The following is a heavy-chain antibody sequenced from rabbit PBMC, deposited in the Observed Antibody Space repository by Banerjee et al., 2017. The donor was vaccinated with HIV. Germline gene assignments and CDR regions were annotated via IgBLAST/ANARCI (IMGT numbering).Heavy chain of an antibody. CDR2: IATSSGRT. J-gene: IGHJ4*01. CDR1: GFSFSSSYY. Sequence: QEQLVEYGGDLVQPEGSLTLTCKASGFSFSSSYYMCWVRQAPGKGLEWIGCIATSSGRTWYASWAKGRFTISKSTSLNTVTLQMPNLTGADTATYFCARAYGSSSSYYNLWGQGTLVTVS. D-gene: IGHD1-1*01. CDR3: ARAYGSSSSYYNL. V-gene: IGHV1S43*01.